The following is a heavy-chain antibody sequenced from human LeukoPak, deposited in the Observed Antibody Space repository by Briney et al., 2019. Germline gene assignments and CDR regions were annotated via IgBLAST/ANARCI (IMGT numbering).Heavy chain of an antibody. J-gene: IGHJ5*02. Sequence: SETLSLTCTVSGGSISSSSYYWGWIRQPPGKGLEWIGSIYYSGSTYYNPSLKSRVTISVDTSKNQFSLKLSSVTAADTAVCYCARQWLVPSGFDPWGQGTLVTVSS. D-gene: IGHD6-19*01. V-gene: IGHV4-39*01. CDR3: ARQWLVPSGFDP. CDR1: GGSISSSSYY. CDR2: IYYSGST.